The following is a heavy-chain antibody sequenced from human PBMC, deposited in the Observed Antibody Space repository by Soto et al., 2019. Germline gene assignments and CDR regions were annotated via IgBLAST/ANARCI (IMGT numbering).Heavy chain of an antibody. D-gene: IGHD2-2*02. J-gene: IGHJ6*02. CDR2: IYYSGST. Sequence: KPSETLSLTCTVSGGSISSGDYYWSWIRQPPGKGLEWIGYIYYSGSTYYNPSLKSRVTISVDTSKNQFSLKLSSVTAADTAVYYCARGRDIVVVPAAIPVPLGMDVWGQGTTVTV. CDR1: GGSISSGDYY. CDR3: ARGRDIVVVPAAIPVPLGMDV. V-gene: IGHV4-30-4*01.